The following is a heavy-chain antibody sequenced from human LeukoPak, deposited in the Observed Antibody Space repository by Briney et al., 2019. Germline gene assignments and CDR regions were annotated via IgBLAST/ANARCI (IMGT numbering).Heavy chain of an antibody. D-gene: IGHD6-19*01. CDR3: AKGVSAVAGFPDDY. CDR2: ISWNSGSI. J-gene: IGHJ4*02. V-gene: IGHV3-9*01. Sequence: PGGSLRLSCAASGLTFDDYAMHWVRQAPGKGLEWVSGISWNSGSIGYADSVKGRFTISRDNAKNSLYLQMNSLRAEDTALYYCAKGVSAVAGFPDDYWGQGTLVTVSS. CDR1: GLTFDDYA.